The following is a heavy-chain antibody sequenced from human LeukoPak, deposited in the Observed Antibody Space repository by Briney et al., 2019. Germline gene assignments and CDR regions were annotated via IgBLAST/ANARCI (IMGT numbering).Heavy chain of an antibody. J-gene: IGHJ5*02. CDR2: IYYSGST. Sequence: SETLSLTCTVSGGSISSGGYYWSWIRQHPGKGLEWIGYIYYSGSTYYNPSLKSRVTTSVDTSKNQFSLKLSSVTAADTAVYYCARVAAPRRAFDPWGQGTLVTVSS. CDR1: GGSISSGGYY. D-gene: IGHD6-13*01. V-gene: IGHV4-31*03. CDR3: ARVAAPRRAFDP.